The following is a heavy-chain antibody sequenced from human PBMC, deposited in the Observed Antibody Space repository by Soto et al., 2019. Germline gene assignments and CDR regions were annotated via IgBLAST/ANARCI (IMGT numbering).Heavy chain of an antibody. CDR2: IYYTGTT. CDR3: ARVGSTETCSDP. CDR1: GGSVSAGSYY. D-gene: IGHD2-8*02. J-gene: IGHJ5*02. V-gene: IGHV4-61*01. Sequence: QVQLQESGPGLVKPSETLSLTCTVSGGSVSAGSYYWSWIRQPPGKGLEWIGFIYYTGTTNYNPSLRCRVTMSVDTSKNQLSLNLTSVTAADTAVYYCARVGSTETCSDPWGQGTLVTVSS.